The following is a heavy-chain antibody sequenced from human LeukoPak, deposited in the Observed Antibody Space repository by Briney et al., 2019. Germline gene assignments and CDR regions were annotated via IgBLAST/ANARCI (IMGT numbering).Heavy chain of an antibody. CDR1: GFAFSSYA. Sequence: PGGSLRLSCAATGFAFSSYAMSWVRQAPGKGLEWVSAISGSGGSTYYADSVKGRFTISRDNSKNTLYLQMNSLRAEDTAVYYCAKVGSGWTPFDYWGQGTLVTVSS. CDR2: ISGSGGST. V-gene: IGHV3-23*01. J-gene: IGHJ4*02. CDR3: AKVGSGWTPFDY. D-gene: IGHD6-19*01.